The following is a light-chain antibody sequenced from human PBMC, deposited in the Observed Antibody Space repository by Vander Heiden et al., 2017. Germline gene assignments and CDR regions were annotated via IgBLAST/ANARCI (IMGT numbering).Light chain of an antibody. J-gene: IGKJ2*01. CDR1: LSVYSN. CDR2: GAS. CDR3: QHYDNWLGA. V-gene: IGKV3-15*01. Sequence: EIVMTQSPATLSVSPGESVTLSCRASLSVYSNLAWYQQKLGQPPRLLIYGASTRATGIPARFSGSGSGAEFTLTISNLQSEDFGVFYCQHYDNWLGAFGQGTKLEIK.